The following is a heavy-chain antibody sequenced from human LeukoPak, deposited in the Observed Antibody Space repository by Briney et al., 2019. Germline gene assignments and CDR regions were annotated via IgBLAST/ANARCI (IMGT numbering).Heavy chain of an antibody. Sequence: GGSLRLSCAASGFTFDDYGMSWVRQAPGKGLEWVSGINWNGGSTGYADSVKGRFTISRDNAKNSLYLQMNSLRAEGTALYHCARGDGYMNDYWGQGTLVTVSS. CDR2: INWNGGST. V-gene: IGHV3-20*01. CDR1: GFTFDDYG. D-gene: IGHD5-12*01. J-gene: IGHJ4*02. CDR3: ARGDGYMNDY.